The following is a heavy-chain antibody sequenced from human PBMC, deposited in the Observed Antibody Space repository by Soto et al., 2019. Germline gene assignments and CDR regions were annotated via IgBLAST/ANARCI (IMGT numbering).Heavy chain of an antibody. D-gene: IGHD3-10*01. Sequence: PSETLSLTCTVSGGSISSYYWSWIRQPPGKGLEWIGYIYYSGSTNYNPSLKSRVTISVDTSKNQFSLKLSSVTAADTAVYYCARGGYYGSGRRVDDLYYYYGMDVWGQGTTVTVSS. J-gene: IGHJ6*02. V-gene: IGHV4-59*01. CDR3: ARGGYYGSGRRVDDLYYYYGMDV. CDR1: GGSISSYY. CDR2: IYYSGST.